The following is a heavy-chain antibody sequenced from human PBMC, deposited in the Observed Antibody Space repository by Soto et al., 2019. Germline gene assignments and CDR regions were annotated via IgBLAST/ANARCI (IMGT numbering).Heavy chain of an antibody. V-gene: IGHV1-69*13. CDR1: GYTFTSYA. Sequence: GASVKVSCKASGYTFTSYAMHWVRQAPGQRLEWMGGIIPIPGTANYAQKFQGRVTIAADESTSTAYMELSSLRSEDTAVYYCARSQGSSTSLEIYYYYYYGMDVWGQGTTVTVSS. CDR3: ARSQGSSTSLEIYYYYYYGMDV. D-gene: IGHD2-2*01. CDR2: IIPIPGTA. J-gene: IGHJ6*02.